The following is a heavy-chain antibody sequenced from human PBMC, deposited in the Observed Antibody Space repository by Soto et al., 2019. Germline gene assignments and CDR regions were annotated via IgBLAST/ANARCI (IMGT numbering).Heavy chain of an antibody. CDR2: ISGSGGST. J-gene: IGHJ5*02. CDR1: GFTFSSYA. Sequence: EVQLLESGGGLVQPGGSLRLSCAASGFTFSSYAMRWVRQAPEKGLEWVSVISGSGGSTYYADSVKGRFTISRDNSKNTLYLQMNSLRADDTAVYYCAKDQLAVAGLNWFVPWGQGTLVTVSS. V-gene: IGHV3-23*01. D-gene: IGHD6-19*01. CDR3: AKDQLAVAGLNWFVP.